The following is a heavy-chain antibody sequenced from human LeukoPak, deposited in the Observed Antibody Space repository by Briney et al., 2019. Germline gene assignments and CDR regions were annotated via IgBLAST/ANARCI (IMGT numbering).Heavy chain of an antibody. V-gene: IGHV3-33*01. J-gene: IGHJ4*02. CDR3: ARGSGGDGYGYWGDY. CDR2: IWYDGNKK. D-gene: IGHD5-12*01. Sequence: GGSLRLSCAASGFTFSSYGMHWVRQAPGKGLEWLGVIWYDGNKKHYVESVQGRFTISRDNSGNTLFLQMNSLRAEDTGVYFCARGSGGDGYGYWGDYWGQGTLVTVSS. CDR1: GFTFSSYG.